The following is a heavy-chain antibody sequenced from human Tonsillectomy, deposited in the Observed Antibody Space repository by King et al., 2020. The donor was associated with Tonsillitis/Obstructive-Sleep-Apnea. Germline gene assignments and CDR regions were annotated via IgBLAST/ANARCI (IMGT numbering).Heavy chain of an antibody. CDR2: IHYSGNT. Sequence: QLQESGPGLVRPSETLSLSCTVSGGSISSYYWTWIRQPPGKGLEWIGYIHYSGNTDQNPSLKSRVTISIDTSNNHFSLKLTSVTAADTAVYYCARGVQDFWSGNSFSMDVWGKGTKVTVSS. CDR1: GGSISSYY. D-gene: IGHD3-3*01. V-gene: IGHV4-59*01. CDR3: ARGVQDFWSGNSFSMDV. J-gene: IGHJ6*03.